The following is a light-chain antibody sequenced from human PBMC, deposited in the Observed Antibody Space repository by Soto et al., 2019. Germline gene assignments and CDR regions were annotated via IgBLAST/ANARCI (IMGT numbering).Light chain of an antibody. Sequence: EIVLTQSPGTLSLSPGERATLSCRASQSVSSSYLAWYPQKPGQAPRLLFYGASSRATGIPDRFSGSGSGTDCARTLSRLETEDVAVYYCKQYGSSPWPFGKGSKVELK. V-gene: IGKV3-20*01. CDR1: QSVSSSY. CDR2: GAS. CDR3: KQYGSSPWP. J-gene: IGKJ1*01.